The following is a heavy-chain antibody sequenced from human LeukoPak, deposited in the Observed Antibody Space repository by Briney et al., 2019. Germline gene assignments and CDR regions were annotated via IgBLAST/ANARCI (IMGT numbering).Heavy chain of an antibody. J-gene: IGHJ3*02. CDR1: GYTFTSYA. V-gene: IGHV1-18*01. Sequence: ASVKVSCKASGYTFTSYAMNWVRQAPGQGLEWMGWISAYNGNTNYAQKLQGRVTMTTDTSTSTAYMELRSLRSDDTAVYYCARHNYITIFGVVDDAFDIWGQGTMVTVSS. CDR2: ISAYNGNT. D-gene: IGHD3-3*01. CDR3: ARHNYITIFGVVDDAFDI.